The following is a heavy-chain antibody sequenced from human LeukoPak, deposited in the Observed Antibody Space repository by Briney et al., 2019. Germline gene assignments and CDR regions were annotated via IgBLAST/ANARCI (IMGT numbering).Heavy chain of an antibody. D-gene: IGHD3-10*01. CDR2: IKQDGSEK. Sequence: GGSLRLSCAASGFTFSSYWVSWVRQAPGKGLEWVANIKQDGSEKYYVGSVKGRFTISRDNAKNSLYLQMNSLRAEDTAVYYCAREFATYGSGSYYNHAFDYWGQGTLVTVSS. CDR1: GFTFSSYW. J-gene: IGHJ4*02. CDR3: AREFATYGSGSYYNHAFDY. V-gene: IGHV3-7*03.